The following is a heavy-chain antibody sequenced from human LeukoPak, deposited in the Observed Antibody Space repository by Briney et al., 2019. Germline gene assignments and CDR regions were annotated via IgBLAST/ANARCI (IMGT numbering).Heavy chain of an antibody. CDR3: AKEGGGSFYYFDY. V-gene: IGHV3-23*01. CDR1: GFTVSSYA. CDR2: VSGSGGST. Sequence: GGSLRLSCAASGFTVSSYAMSWVRQAPGKGLEWVSTVSGSGGSTYYADSVKGRLTISRDNSKNTLYLQMNSLRAEDTAVYYCAKEGGGSFYYFDYWGQGTLVTVSS. D-gene: IGHD1-26*01. J-gene: IGHJ4*02.